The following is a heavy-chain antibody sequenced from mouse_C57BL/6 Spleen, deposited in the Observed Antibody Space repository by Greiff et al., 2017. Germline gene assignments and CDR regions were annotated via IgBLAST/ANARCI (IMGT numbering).Heavy chain of an antibody. J-gene: IGHJ1*03. CDR2: IRNKANNHAT. V-gene: IGHV6-6*01. Sequence: EVNLVESGGGLVQPGGSMKLSCAASGFTFSDAWMDWVRQSPEKGLEWVAEIRNKANNHATYYAESVKGRFTISRDDSKSSVYLQMNSLRAEDTGIYYCTKNDGYYWYFDVWGTGTTVTVSS. D-gene: IGHD2-3*01. CDR3: TKNDGYYWYFDV. CDR1: GFTFSDAW.